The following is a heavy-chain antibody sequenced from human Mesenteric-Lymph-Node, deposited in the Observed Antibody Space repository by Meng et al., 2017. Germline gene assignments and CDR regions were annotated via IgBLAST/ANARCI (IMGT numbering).Heavy chain of an antibody. V-gene: IGHV1-69*13. CDR1: GDTLTTYD. CDR3: AREHRDAATALDY. Sequence: QAHLVQPGDGVKALGASVKVSCKASGDTLTTYDINWVRQAPGQGLEWMGGIIPIFGTANYAQKFQGRVTITADESTSTAYMELSSLRSEDTAVYYCAREHRDAATALDYWGQGTLVTVSS. D-gene: IGHD5-18*01. J-gene: IGHJ4*02. CDR2: IIPIFGTA.